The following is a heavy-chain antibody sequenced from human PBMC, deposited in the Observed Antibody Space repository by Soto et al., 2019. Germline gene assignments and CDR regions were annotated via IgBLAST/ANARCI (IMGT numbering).Heavy chain of an antibody. CDR1: GGSISSYY. CDR2: IYYSGST. J-gene: IGHJ4*02. CDR3: ARYSGYDWDFDY. V-gene: IGHV4-59*01. Sequence: PSETLSLTCTVSGGSISSYYWSWIRQPPGKGLEWIGYIYYSGSTNYNPSLKSRVTISVDTSKNQFSLKLSSVTAADTAVYYCARYSGYDWDFDYWGQGTLVTVSS. D-gene: IGHD5-12*01.